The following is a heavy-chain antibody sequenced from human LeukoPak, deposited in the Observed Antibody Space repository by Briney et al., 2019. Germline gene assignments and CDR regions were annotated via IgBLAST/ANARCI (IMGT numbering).Heavy chain of an antibody. CDR2: ISSSSSYT. V-gene: IGHV3-11*06. D-gene: IGHD1-1*01. CDR1: GFTFSDYY. Sequence: GGSLRLSCAASGFTFSDYYMSWIRQAPGKGLEWVSYISSSSSYTNYADSVKGRFTISRDNAKNSLYLQMNSLRAEDTAVYYCARDIGRYRNFDYWGQGTLVTVSS. CDR3: ARDIGRYRNFDY. J-gene: IGHJ4*02.